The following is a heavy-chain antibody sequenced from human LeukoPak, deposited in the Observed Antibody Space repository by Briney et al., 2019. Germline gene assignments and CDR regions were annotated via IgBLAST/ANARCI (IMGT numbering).Heavy chain of an antibody. Sequence: GSLRLSCAASGFTFSDYYMNWIRQAPGKGLEWVSYISSTGGGSYIYYAGSVKGRFTISRDNAKNSLYLQMNSLRAEDTAVYYCARHMANMISYYYYGMDVWGQGTTVTVSS. CDR3: ARHMANMISYYYYGMDV. D-gene: IGHD3-22*01. CDR1: GFTFSDYY. CDR2: ISSTGGGSYI. J-gene: IGHJ6*02. V-gene: IGHV3-11*01.